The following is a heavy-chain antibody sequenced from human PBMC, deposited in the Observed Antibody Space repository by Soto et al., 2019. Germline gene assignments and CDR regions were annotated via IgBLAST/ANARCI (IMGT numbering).Heavy chain of an antibody. D-gene: IGHD2-15*01. J-gene: IGHJ4*02. CDR1: GFTFSSYA. CDR3: VGGRSVVVVAATPADY. V-gene: IGHV3-23*01. Sequence: GGSLRLSCAASGFTFSSYAMSWVRQAPGKGLEWVSAISGSGGSTYYADSVKGRFTISRDNSKNTLYLQMNSLRAEDTAVYYCVGGRSVVVVAATPADYWGQGTLVTVSS. CDR2: ISGSGGST.